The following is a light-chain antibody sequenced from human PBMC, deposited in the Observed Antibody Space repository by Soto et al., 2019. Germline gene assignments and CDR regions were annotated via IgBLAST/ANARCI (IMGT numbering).Light chain of an antibody. CDR1: QGIRND. J-gene: IGKJ1*01. CDR2: GAS. V-gene: IGKV1-17*01. Sequence: DIQLTQSPSSLSASVGDRVSFTCRASQGIRNDLAWFQQKAGKAPRRLIYGASSLQSGVPNRFSGSGSGTEFTLTIDSLQPEDFAVYYCLQYNDYHRKCGQGTKVDIK. CDR3: LQYNDYHRK.